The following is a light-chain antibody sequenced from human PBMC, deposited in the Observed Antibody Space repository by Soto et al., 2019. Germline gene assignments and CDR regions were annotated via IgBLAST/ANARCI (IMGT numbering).Light chain of an antibody. CDR1: QDIGFY. Sequence: DIQLTQSPSFLSASVGDRVTITCRASQDIGFYLVWFQQKPGRAPNLLMYAASTSQSGVPSRFRRSGSGTGLTRTINGLQPVDFGSYYSQQLRSFPFTFGQGTKLEIK. CDR3: QQLRSFPFT. J-gene: IGKJ2*01. V-gene: IGKV1-9*01. CDR2: AAS.